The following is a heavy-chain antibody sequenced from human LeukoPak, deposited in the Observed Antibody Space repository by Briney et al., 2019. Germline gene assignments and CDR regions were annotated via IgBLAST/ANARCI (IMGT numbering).Heavy chain of an antibody. D-gene: IGHD5-18*01. CDR3: ARVFIAPGDSYGSYDAFDI. CDR1: GFTFSSYS. CDR2: ISSSSSTI. Sequence: GGSLRLSCAASGFTFSSYSMNWVRQAPGKGLEWVSYISSSSSTIYYADSVKGRFTISRDNAKNSLYLQMNSLRAEDTAVYYCARVFIAPGDSYGSYDAFDIWGQGTMVTVSS. V-gene: IGHV3-48*04. J-gene: IGHJ3*02.